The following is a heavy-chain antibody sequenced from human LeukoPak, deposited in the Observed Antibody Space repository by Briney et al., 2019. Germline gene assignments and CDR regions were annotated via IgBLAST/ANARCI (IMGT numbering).Heavy chain of an antibody. CDR3: ARVPSMIRGVVNYGMDV. CDR2: INPNSGGVT. V-gene: IGHV1-2*02. Sequence: ASVKVSCKASGYTFTGYYMHWVRQAPGQGLEWIGWINPNSGGVTNYAQKFQGRVTMTRDTSINTVYMDLSRLRSDDTAVYYCARVPSMIRGVVNYGMDVWGQGTTVTVSS. J-gene: IGHJ6*02. D-gene: IGHD3-10*01. CDR1: GYTFTGYY.